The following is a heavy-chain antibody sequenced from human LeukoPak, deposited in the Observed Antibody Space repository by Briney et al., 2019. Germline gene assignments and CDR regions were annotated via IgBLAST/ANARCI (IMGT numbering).Heavy chain of an antibody. CDR1: GGSISSSNW. V-gene: IGHV4-4*02. J-gene: IGHJ6*03. CDR2: IYHSGST. CDR3: ARVGYDYYYYYMDV. D-gene: IGHD5-12*01. Sequence: SETLSLTCAVSGGSISSSNWWSWVRQPPGKGLEWIGEIYHSGSTNYNPSLKSRVTISVDKSKNQFSLKLSSVTAADTAVYYCARVGYDYYYYYMDVWGKGTTVTVSS.